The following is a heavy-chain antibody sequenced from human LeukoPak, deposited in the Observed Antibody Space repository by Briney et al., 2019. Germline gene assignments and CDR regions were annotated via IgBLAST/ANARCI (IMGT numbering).Heavy chain of an antibody. Sequence: ASVKVSCMASGYTFTSYGISWVRQAPGQGLERMGWISAYNGNTNYAQSLQGRVTMTTDTSTNTAYMELRSLRSDDTAVYYCARSGSIGPYGYYYFYNMDVRGQGTTVTVSS. J-gene: IGHJ6*02. CDR2: ISAYNGNT. V-gene: IGHV1-18*01. D-gene: IGHD3-10*01. CDR1: GYTFTSYG. CDR3: ARSGSIGPYGYYYFYNMDV.